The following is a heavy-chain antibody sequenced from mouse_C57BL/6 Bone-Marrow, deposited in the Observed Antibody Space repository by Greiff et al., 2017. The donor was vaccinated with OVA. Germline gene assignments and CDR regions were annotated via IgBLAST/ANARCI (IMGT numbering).Heavy chain of an antibody. V-gene: IGHV5-6*01. CDR1: GFTFSSYG. CDR2: ISSGGSYT. J-gene: IGHJ2*01. Sequence: EVKLVESGGDLVKPGGSLKLSCAASGFTFSSYGMSWVRQTPDKRLEWVATISSGGSYTYYPDSVKGRFTISRDNAKNTLYLQMSSLKSEDTAMYYCARQYYYGSLDYWGQGTTLTVSS. CDR3: ARQYYYGSLDY. D-gene: IGHD1-1*01.